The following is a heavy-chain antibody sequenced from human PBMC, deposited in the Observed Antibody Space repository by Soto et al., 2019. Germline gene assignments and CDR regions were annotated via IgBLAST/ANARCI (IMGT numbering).Heavy chain of an antibody. D-gene: IGHD3-10*01. V-gene: IGHV1-18*01. CDR3: ARVWYDGNSGAFDI. J-gene: IGHJ3*02. CDR2: ISAYNGNT. CDR1: GYNFILHG. Sequence: ASVKVSCKASGYNFILHGISWVRQAPGQGLEWMGWISAYNGNTNYAQNFQDRVTMTTDPSTSTVNMELRSLRSDDTAMYYCARVWYDGNSGAFDIWGQGTKVTVSS.